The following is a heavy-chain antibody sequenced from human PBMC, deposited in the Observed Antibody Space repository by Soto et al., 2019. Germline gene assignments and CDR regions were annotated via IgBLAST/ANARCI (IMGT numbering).Heavy chain of an antibody. Sequence: LVTLSLPCTVSGGSIRSYYWSWIRQPPGKGLEWIGYIYYSGSTNYNPSLKSRVTISVDTSKNQFSLKLSSVTAADTAVYYCMLGSGWKDFDYWGQGTLVTVSS. CDR3: MLGSGWKDFDY. V-gene: IGHV4-59*08. CDR1: GGSIRSYY. J-gene: IGHJ4*02. CDR2: IYYSGST. D-gene: IGHD3-22*01.